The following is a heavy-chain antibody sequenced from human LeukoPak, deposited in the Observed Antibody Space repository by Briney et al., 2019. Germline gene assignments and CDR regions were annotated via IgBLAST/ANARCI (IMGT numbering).Heavy chain of an antibody. CDR2: INHSGST. CDR1: GGSFSGYY. D-gene: IGHD5-12*01. CDR3: AIGGYSHPGY. V-gene: IGHV4-34*01. Sequence: PSETLSLTCAVYGGSFSGYYWSWIRQPPRKGLEWIGEINHSGSTNYNPSLKSRVTISVDTSKNQFSLKLSSVTAADTAVCYCAIGGYSHPGYWGQGTLVTVSS. J-gene: IGHJ4*02.